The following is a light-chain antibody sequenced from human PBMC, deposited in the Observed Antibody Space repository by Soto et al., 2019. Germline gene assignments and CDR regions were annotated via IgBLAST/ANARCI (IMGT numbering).Light chain of an antibody. CDR1: QGISSW. V-gene: IGKV1-12*01. Sequence: IQMTQSPSSVSASVGDRVTITCRASQGISSWLALYQQKPGKAPQLLIYAASSLQSGVPSRFRGSGSGTDFTLTIIGLQPKEFATDYCQQANSYPLTFGGGTKVEMK. CDR3: QQANSYPLT. J-gene: IGKJ4*01. CDR2: AAS.